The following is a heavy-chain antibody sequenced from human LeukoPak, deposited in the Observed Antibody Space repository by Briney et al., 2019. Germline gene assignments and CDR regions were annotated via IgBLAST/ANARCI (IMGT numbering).Heavy chain of an antibody. J-gene: IGHJ6*02. Sequence: SETLSLTCTVSGGSISSYYWSWIRQPPGKGLEWIGYIYYSGSTNYNPSLKSRVTISVDTSKNQFSLKLSSVTAADTAVYYCARMTTVTYFYYYYGMDVRGQGTTVTVSS. CDR2: IYYSGST. D-gene: IGHD4-17*01. V-gene: IGHV4-59*01. CDR3: ARMTTVTYFYYYYGMDV. CDR1: GGSISSYY.